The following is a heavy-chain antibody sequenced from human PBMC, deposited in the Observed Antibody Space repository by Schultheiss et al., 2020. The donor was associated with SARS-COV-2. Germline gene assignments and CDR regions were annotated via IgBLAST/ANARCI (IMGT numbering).Heavy chain of an antibody. CDR3: AREPSYYDSSGYSDY. CDR1: GGTFSSYA. CDR2: INPNSGGT. J-gene: IGHJ4*02. V-gene: IGHV1-2*06. D-gene: IGHD3-22*01. Sequence: ASVKVSCKASGGTFSSYAISWVRQAPGQGLEWMGRINPNSGGTNYAQKFQGRVTMTRDTSISTAYMELSRLRADDTAVYYCAREPSYYDSSGYSDYWGQGTLVTVSS.